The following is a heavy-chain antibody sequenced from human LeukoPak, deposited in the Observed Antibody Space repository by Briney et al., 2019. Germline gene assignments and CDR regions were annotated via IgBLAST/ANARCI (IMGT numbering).Heavy chain of an antibody. CDR2: IYYSGST. CDR1: GGSISSSSYY. J-gene: IGHJ4*02. D-gene: IGHD3-3*01. Sequence: SETLSLTCTVSGGSISSSSYYWGWIRQPPGEGLEWIGSIYYSGSTYYNPSLKSRVTISVDTSKNQFSLKLSSVTAADTAVYYCASATGATIFGVVIAVGGYFDYWGQGTLVTVSS. CDR3: ASATGATIFGVVIAVGGYFDY. V-gene: IGHV4-39*01.